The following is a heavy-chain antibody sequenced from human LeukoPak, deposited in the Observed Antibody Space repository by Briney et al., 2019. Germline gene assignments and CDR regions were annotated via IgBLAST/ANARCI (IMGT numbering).Heavy chain of an antibody. Sequence: GGSLRLSCAASGFTFSSYSMSWVRQAPGKGLEWVANIKQDGSEKYYVDSVKGRFTISRDNAKNSLYLQMNSLRAEDTAVYYCASHYRGVIISYFDYWGQGTLVTVSS. CDR1: GFTFSSYS. V-gene: IGHV3-7*01. CDR2: IKQDGSEK. CDR3: ASHYRGVIISYFDY. D-gene: IGHD3-10*01. J-gene: IGHJ4*02.